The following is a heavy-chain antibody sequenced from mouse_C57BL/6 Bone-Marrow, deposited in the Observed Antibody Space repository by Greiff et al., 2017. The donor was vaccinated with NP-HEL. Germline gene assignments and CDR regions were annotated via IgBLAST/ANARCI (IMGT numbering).Heavy chain of an antibody. CDR3: ARTGSRTYYAMDY. D-gene: IGHD1-1*01. Sequence: QVQLQQSGAELVKPGASVKLSCKASGYTFTSYWMHWVKQRPGQGLEWIGMIHPNSGSTNYNEKFKSKATLTVDKSSSTAYMQLSSLTSEDSAVYYCARTGSRTYYAMDYWGQGTSVTVSS. J-gene: IGHJ4*01. V-gene: IGHV1-64*01. CDR1: GYTFTSYW. CDR2: IHPNSGST.